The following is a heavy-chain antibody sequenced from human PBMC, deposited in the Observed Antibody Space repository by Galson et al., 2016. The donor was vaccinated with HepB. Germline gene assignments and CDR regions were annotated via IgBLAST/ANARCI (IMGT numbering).Heavy chain of an antibody. CDR3: GKHGGFDY. D-gene: IGHD3-16*01. Sequence: SLRLSCAASGFSFSNSGMSWVRQAPGRGLEWVSGITRSGDATHYEDFVKGRITISRDNSKNTLYLYMNNLTAGDTAIYYCGKHGGFDYWGQGALVPVSS. V-gene: IGHV3-23*01. CDR2: ITRSGDAT. CDR1: GFSFSNSG. J-gene: IGHJ4*02.